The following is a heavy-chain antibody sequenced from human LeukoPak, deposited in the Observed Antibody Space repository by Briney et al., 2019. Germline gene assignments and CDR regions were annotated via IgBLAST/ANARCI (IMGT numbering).Heavy chain of an antibody. V-gene: IGHV4-39*01. Sequence: SETLSLTCTVSGGSISSSSYYWGWIRQPPGKGLEWIGSIYYSGSTYYDPSLKSRVTISVDTSKNQFSLKLSSVTAADTAVYYCARHVRYGSGSYYVYYYYYYMDVWGKGTTVTISS. CDR1: GGSISSSSYY. D-gene: IGHD3-10*01. CDR3: ARHVRYGSGSYYVYYYYYYMDV. CDR2: IYYSGST. J-gene: IGHJ6*03.